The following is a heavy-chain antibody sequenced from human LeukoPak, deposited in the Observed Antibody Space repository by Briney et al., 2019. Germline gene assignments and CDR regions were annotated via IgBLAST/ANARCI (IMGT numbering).Heavy chain of an antibody. V-gene: IGHV4-30-4*08. CDR2: IYYSGST. CDR1: GGSISSGDYY. J-gene: IGHJ4*02. CDR3: ARAGYSSGWYGGYYFDY. D-gene: IGHD6-19*01. Sequence: SQTLSLTCTVSGGSISSGDYYWSWIRQPPGKGLEWIGYIYYSGSTYYNPSLKSRVTISVDTSKNQFSLKLSSVTAADTAVYYCARAGYSSGWYGGYYFDYWGQGTLVTVSS.